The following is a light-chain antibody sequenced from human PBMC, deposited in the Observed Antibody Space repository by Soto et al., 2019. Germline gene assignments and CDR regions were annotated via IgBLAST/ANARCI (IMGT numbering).Light chain of an antibody. J-gene: IGLJ1*01. CDR1: SSDVGGYNY. CDR2: EVS. CDR3: SSYAGSLYV. V-gene: IGLV2-8*01. Sequence: QSALTQPPSASWAPGQSVTISCTRTSSDVGGYNYVSWYQQHPGKAPKLMIYEVSKRPSGVPDRFSGSKSGNTASLTVSGLQAEDEADYYCSSYAGSLYVFGTGTKVTVL.